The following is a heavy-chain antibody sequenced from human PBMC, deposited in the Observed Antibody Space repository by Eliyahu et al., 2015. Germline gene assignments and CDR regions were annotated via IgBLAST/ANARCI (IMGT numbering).Heavy chain of an antibody. CDR2: ISGSGGTT. CDR1: GFIFTXYG. D-gene: IGHD7-27*01. V-gene: IGHV3-23*01. CDR3: TKRATGAAFDI. Sequence: EVQLLESGGGLVXPGGSLXLSXAAXGFIFTXYGMNWVRQAPGKGLEWVSAISGSGGTTYYADSVKGRFTISRDNSKNTVYLQMNSLRAEDTAVYYCTKRATGAAFDIWGQGAVVTVSS. J-gene: IGHJ3*02.